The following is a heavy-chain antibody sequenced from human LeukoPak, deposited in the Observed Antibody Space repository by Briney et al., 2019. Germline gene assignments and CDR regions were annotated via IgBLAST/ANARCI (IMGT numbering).Heavy chain of an antibody. V-gene: IGHV4-38-2*02. CDR1: GYSISSGYY. CDR2: IYHSGST. CDR3: ARGYCDSSSCFWYFDL. Sequence: SETLSLTCTVSGYSISSGYYWGWIRQPPGKGLEWIGSIYHSGSTYYNPSLKSGVSMSVDTSKNQFSLQLSSVTAAGTAVYYCARGYCDSSSCFWYFDLWGPGTLVTVSS. J-gene: IGHJ2*01. D-gene: IGHD6-13*01.